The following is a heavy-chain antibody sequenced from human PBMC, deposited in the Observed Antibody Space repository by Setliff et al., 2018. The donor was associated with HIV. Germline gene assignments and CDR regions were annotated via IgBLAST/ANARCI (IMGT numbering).Heavy chain of an antibody. J-gene: IGHJ3*02. D-gene: IGHD5-18*01. V-gene: IGHV4-39*01. CDR3: ARPRGEYRPYDAFDI. CDR1: GDSINNNNYY. Sequence: KPSETLSLTCSVSGDSINNNNYYWGWIRQPPGKGLEWIASVFYTGSTYYSPSLKSRVTVSVDTSKNQFSLKLSSVTAADTAIYYCARPRGEYRPYDAFDIWGQGTVVTVSS. CDR2: VFYTGST.